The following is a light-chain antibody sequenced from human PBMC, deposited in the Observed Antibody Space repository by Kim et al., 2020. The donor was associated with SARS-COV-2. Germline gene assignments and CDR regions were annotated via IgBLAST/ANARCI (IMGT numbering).Light chain of an antibody. J-gene: IGLJ3*02. V-gene: IGLV2-14*01. Sequence: QSALTQPASVSGSPGQSITISCTGTSSDVGGYNFVSWYQQHPGKAPKLMIYDVSKRPSGVSDRFSGSKSGNTASLPISGLQAEDEADYYCSPYTSSSTWVFGGGTKLTVL. CDR3: SPYTSSSTWV. CDR1: SSDVGGYNF. CDR2: DVS.